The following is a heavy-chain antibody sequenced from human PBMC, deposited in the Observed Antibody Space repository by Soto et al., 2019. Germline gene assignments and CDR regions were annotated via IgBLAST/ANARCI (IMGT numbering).Heavy chain of an antibody. CDR3: ARDRTGGWFDP. V-gene: IGHV3-33*01. CDR2: IWYDGSNK. J-gene: IGHJ5*02. CDR1: GFTFSSYG. Sequence: QVQLVESGGGVVQPGRSLRLSCAASGFTFSSYGMHWVRQAPGKGLEWVAVIWYDGSNKYYADSVKGRFTISRDNSKNTLYLQMNSLRAEDTAVYYCARDRTGGWFDPWGQGTLFTVSS. D-gene: IGHD3-10*01.